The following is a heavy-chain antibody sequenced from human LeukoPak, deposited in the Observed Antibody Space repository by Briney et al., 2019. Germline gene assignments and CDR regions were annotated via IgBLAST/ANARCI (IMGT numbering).Heavy chain of an antibody. CDR2: INPNSGAT. J-gene: IGHJ5*02. D-gene: IGHD6-19*01. V-gene: IGHV1-2*02. Sequence: ASVKVSCKASGYTFTGYYMHWVRQAPGQGLEWMGWINPNSGATKSAQKFQGRITMTRDTSISTAYMELSRLRSDDTAVYYCARGFSIAVAGNWFDPWGQGTLSPSPQ. CDR1: GYTFTGYY. CDR3: ARGFSIAVAGNWFDP.